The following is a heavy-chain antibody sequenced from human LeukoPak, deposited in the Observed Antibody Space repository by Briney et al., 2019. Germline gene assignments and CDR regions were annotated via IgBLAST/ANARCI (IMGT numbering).Heavy chain of an antibody. CDR1: GGSISSSSHY. V-gene: IGHV4-39*07. CDR2: IYYSGST. D-gene: IGHD1-1*01. J-gene: IGHJ4*02. CDR3: ARTTAGLFDC. Sequence: SETLSLTCTVCGGSISSSSHYWGWIRQPPGKGLEWIGSIYYSGSTYNNPSLKSRVTISVDTSKNQFSLKLSSVTAADTAVYYCARTTAGLFDCWGQGTLVTVSS.